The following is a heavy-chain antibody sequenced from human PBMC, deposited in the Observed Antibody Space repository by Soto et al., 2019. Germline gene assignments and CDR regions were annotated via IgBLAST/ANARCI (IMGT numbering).Heavy chain of an antibody. CDR1: GFTFSSYA. CDR3: AHAIAAAGTFFDY. J-gene: IGHJ4*02. V-gene: IGHV3-23*01. CDR2: ISGSGGST. D-gene: IGHD6-13*01. Sequence: EVQLLESGGGLVQPGGSLRLSCAASGFTFSSYAMRWVRQAPGKGLEWVSAISGSGGSTYYADSVKGRFTISRDNSKNTLYLQMNSLRAEDTAVYYCAHAIAAAGTFFDYWGQGTLVTVSS.